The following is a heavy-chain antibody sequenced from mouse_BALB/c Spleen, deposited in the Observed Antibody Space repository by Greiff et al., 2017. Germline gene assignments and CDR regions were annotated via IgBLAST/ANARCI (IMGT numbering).Heavy chain of an antibody. CDR2: IDPENGDT. V-gene: IGHV14-4*02. CDR1: GFNIKDYY. D-gene: IGHD1-1*01. J-gene: IGHJ3*01. Sequence: EVQLVESGAELVRSGASVKLSCTASGFNIKDYYMHWVKQRPEQGLEWIGWIDPENGDTEYAPKFQGKATMTADTSSNTAYLQLSSLTSEDTAVYYCNAHGSSSWFAYWGQGTLVTVSA. CDR3: NAHGSSSWFAY.